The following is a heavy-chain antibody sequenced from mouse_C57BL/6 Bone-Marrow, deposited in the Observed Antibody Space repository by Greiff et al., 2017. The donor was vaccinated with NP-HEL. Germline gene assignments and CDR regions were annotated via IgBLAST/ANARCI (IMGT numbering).Heavy chain of an antibody. D-gene: IGHD1-1*01. CDR1: GYTFTSYW. Sequence: VQLQQSGTVLARPGASVKMSCKTSGYTFTSYWMHWVKQRPGQGLEWIGAIYPGNSDTSYNQKFKGKAKLTAVTSASTAYMELSSLTNEDSAVYYCTNYYGSSQLGPYWGQGTTLTVSS. J-gene: IGHJ2*01. V-gene: IGHV1-5*01. CDR3: TNYYGSSQLGPY. CDR2: IYPGNSDT.